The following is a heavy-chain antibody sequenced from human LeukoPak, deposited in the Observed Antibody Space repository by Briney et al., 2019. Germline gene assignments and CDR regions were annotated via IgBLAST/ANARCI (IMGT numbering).Heavy chain of an antibody. CDR3: ARQYYYDGSGPFQH. V-gene: IGHV4-59*08. J-gene: IGHJ1*01. CDR1: GGSISSYY. Sequence: PSETLSLTCTVSGGSISSYYWSWIRQPPGKGLEWIGYIYYSGSTYYYNPSLKSRVTMSVDTSKNQFSLKLSSVTAADTAVYYCARQYYYDGSGPFQHWGQGTLVTVSS. D-gene: IGHD3-22*01. CDR2: IYYSGSTY.